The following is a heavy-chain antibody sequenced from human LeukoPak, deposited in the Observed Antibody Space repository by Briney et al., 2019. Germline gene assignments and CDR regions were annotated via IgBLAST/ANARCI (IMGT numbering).Heavy chain of an antibody. CDR3: AREDGYYFDY. D-gene: IGHD5-24*01. Sequence: SETLSLTCSVSGGSIRKYYWSWIRQPPGKGLEWIGYIYFSGSTNYNPSLRSRVTVSVDTSKNQFSLKLSSVTAADTAVYYCAREDGYYFDYWGQGILVTVSS. CDR1: GGSIRKYY. CDR2: IYFSGST. J-gene: IGHJ4*02. V-gene: IGHV4-59*01.